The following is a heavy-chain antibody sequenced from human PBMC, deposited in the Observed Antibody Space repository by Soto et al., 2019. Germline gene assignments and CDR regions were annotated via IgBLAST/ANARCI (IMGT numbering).Heavy chain of an antibody. J-gene: IGHJ4*02. CDR1: GGSIINGGYS. Sequence: SETLSLTCAVSGGSIINGGYSWSWIRQPPGKGLEWIGYIYHSGSTYYNPSLKSRVTISVDRSKNQFSLKLSSVTAADTAVYYCARATVTMLDYWGQGTLVTVSS. D-gene: IGHD4-17*01. V-gene: IGHV4-30-2*01. CDR2: IYHSGST. CDR3: ARATVTMLDY.